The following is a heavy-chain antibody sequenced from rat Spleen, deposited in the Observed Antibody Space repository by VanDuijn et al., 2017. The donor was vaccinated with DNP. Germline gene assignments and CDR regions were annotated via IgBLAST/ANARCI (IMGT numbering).Heavy chain of an antibody. CDR1: GFTFSNYG. Sequence: EVQLVDSGGGLVQPGRSLKLSCAASGFTFSNYGMAWVRQAPKKGLEWVATITTSGDSTFYRDSVKGRFTISRDNAKSTLYLQMDSLRSEDTATYYCATDSETAPLDYWGQGVMVTVSS. J-gene: IGHJ2*01. D-gene: IGHD1-11*01. CDR2: ITTSGDST. CDR3: ATDSETAPLDY. V-gene: IGHV5-19*01.